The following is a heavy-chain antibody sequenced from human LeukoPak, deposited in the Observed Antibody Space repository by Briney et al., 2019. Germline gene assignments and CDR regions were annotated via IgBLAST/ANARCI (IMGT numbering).Heavy chain of an antibody. CDR3: ARRDSGSYYDAPDY. V-gene: IGHV1-18*01. CDR2: ISAYNGNT. J-gene: IGHJ4*02. Sequence: AAVKVSCKASGYTFTSYGISWVRQAPGQGLEWIGWISAYNGNTNYAQKLQGRVTMTTDTSTSTAYMELRSLRSDDTAVYYCARRDSGSYYDAPDYWGQGTLVTVSS. D-gene: IGHD1-26*01. CDR1: GYTFTSYG.